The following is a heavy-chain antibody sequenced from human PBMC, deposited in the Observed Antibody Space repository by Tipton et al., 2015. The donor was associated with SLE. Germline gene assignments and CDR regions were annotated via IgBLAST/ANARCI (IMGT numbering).Heavy chain of an antibody. D-gene: IGHD3-10*01. Sequence: SLRLSCAASGFSFSSYAMHWVRQAPGKGLEWVAVISYDGSNKYYADSVKGRFTISRDNSKNTLYLQMNSLRAEDTAVYYCARDRELYYGSGSNDYWGQGTLVTVSS. CDR3: ARDRELYYGSGSNDY. J-gene: IGHJ4*02. V-gene: IGHV3-30-3*01. CDR2: ISYDGSNK. CDR1: GFSFSSYA.